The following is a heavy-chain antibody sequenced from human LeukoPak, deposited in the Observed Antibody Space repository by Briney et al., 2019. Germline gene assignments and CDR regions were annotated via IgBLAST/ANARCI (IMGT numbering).Heavy chain of an antibody. CDR2: IYYCGST. Sequence: PSETLSLTCTVSGGSISSGDYYWSWIRQPPGKGLEWIGYIYYCGSTYYNPSLKSRVIISVDTSKNQFSLKLSSVTAADTAVYYCARVSAQERQQLYPFDYWGQGTLVTVSS. CDR3: ARVSAQERQQLYPFDY. CDR1: GGSISSGDYY. D-gene: IGHD6-13*01. V-gene: IGHV4-30-4*01. J-gene: IGHJ4*02.